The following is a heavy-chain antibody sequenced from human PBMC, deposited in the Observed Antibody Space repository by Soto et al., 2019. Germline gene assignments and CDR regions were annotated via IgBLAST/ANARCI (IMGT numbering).Heavy chain of an antibody. D-gene: IGHD3-22*01. V-gene: IGHV3-7*04. J-gene: IGHJ3*02. Sequence: PGGSLRLSCRASGFTFNSDWMSWVRQAPGKGLEWVANIKPDGSQKWYVDSVKGRFTISRDNAKNSLYLQMLSLRAEDTAVYYCARGDYYDTSGPFSDAFDIWGLGTMVTVSS. CDR2: IKPDGSQK. CDR3: ARGDYYDTSGPFSDAFDI. CDR1: GFTFNSDW.